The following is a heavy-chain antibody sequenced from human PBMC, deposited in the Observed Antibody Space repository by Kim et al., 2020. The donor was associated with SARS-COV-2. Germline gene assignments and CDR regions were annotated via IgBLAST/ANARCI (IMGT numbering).Heavy chain of an antibody. J-gene: IGHJ6*02. Sequence: KFQGRVTMTRDTSTSTVYMELSSLRSEDTAVYYCAITLLWFGELIYGMDVWGQGTTVTVSS. D-gene: IGHD3-10*01. V-gene: IGHV1-46*01. CDR3: AITLLWFGELIYGMDV.